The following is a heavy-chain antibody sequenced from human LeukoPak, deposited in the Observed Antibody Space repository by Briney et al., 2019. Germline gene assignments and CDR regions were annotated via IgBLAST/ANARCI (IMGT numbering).Heavy chain of an antibody. Sequence: GGSLRLSCAASGFTFSSYAMSWVRQAPGKGLEWVSAISGSGGSTYYADSVKGRFTISRDNSKNTLYLQMNSLRAEDTAVYCCAKARHIVLLTAIPFDYWGQGTLVTVSS. CDR2: ISGSGGST. V-gene: IGHV3-23*01. D-gene: IGHD2-21*02. J-gene: IGHJ4*02. CDR3: AKARHIVLLTAIPFDY. CDR1: GFTFSSYA.